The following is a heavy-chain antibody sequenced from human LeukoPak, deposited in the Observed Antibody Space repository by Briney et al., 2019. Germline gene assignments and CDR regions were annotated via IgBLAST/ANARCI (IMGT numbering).Heavy chain of an antibody. D-gene: IGHD3-22*01. V-gene: IGHV3-21*01. CDR1: GFTFSSYS. Sequence: GGSLRLSCAASGFTFSSYSMNWVRQAPGKGLEWVSSISSSSSYIYYADSVKGRFTISRDNAKNSLYLQMNSLRAEDTAVYYCARGPHYDSSGYYRRDPYYFDYWGQGTLVTVSS. J-gene: IGHJ4*02. CDR3: ARGPHYDSSGYYRRDPYYFDY. CDR2: ISSSSSYI.